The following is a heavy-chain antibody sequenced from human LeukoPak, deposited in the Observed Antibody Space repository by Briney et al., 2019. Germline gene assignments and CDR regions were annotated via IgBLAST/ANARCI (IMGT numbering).Heavy chain of an antibody. CDR3: ARSSAGVRGVDFDY. V-gene: IGHV3-66*01. CDR1: GFTFSNNC. Sequence: PGGSLRLSCAASGFTFSNNCMSWVRQAPGKGLEYVSVIYSGGSTYYADSVKGRFTISRDNSKNTLYLQMNSLRAEDTAVYYCARSSAGVRGVDFDYWGQGTLVTVSS. CDR2: IYSGGST. J-gene: IGHJ4*02. D-gene: IGHD3-10*01.